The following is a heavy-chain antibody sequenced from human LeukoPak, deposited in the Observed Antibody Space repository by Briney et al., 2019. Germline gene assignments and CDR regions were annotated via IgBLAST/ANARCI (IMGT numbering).Heavy chain of an antibody. D-gene: IGHD3-10*01. V-gene: IGHV3-30-3*01. CDR3: ARDYGPFGGASFDY. Sequence: QPGGSLRLSCAASGFTFSSYAMHWVRQAPGKGLEWVAVISYDGSNKYYADSVKGRFTISRDNSKNTLYLQMNSLRAEDTAVYYCARDYGPFGGASFDYWGQGTPVTVSS. J-gene: IGHJ4*02. CDR1: GFTFSSYA. CDR2: ISYDGSNK.